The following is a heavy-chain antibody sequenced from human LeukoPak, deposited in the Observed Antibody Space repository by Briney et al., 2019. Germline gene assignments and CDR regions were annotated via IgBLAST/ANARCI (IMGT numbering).Heavy chain of an antibody. CDR1: GGTFSSHA. CDR2: IIPIFGTA. V-gene: IGHV1-69*13. D-gene: IGHD2-15*01. J-gene: IGHJ3*02. CDR3: AREVYSGGSSGDAFDI. Sequence: ASVKVSCKASGGTFSSHAISWVRQAPGQGLEWMGGIIPIFGTANYAQKFQGRVTITADESTSTAYMELSSLRSEDTAVYYCAREVYSGGSSGDAFDIWGQGTMVTVSS.